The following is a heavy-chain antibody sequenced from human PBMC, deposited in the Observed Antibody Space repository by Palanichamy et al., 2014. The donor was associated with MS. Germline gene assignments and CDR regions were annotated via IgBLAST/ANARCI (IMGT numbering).Heavy chain of an antibody. CDR3: ARDRGVAVAGTGDDAFDI. Sequence: QVQLVESGGGVVQPGRSLRLSCAASGFTFSRNAMRWVRQAPGKGPEWVAVISYDGSNKYYADSVKGRFTISRDTSKNTLYLQMNSLRPEDTAVYYCARDRGVAVAGTGDDAFDIWGQGTLVTVSS. V-gene: IGHV3-30-3*01. D-gene: IGHD6-19*01. CDR1: GFTFSRNA. CDR2: ISYDGSNK. J-gene: IGHJ3*02.